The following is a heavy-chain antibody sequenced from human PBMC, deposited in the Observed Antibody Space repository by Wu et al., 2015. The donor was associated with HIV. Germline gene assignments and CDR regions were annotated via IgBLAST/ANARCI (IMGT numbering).Heavy chain of an antibody. D-gene: IGHD5/OR15-5a*01. CDR1: GGDFKNNA. V-gene: IGHV1-69*12. Sequence: QVQVVQSGGEMKMPGSSVRVSCKASGGDFKNNAISWVRQAPGQGLEWVGGVVPISGSTHSAQRFKDKVTIRADESKTVVFLEMSGLTTEDTAVYYCATSTIVHITARRVGFRRADWYFNVWGRGTLVTVSS. CDR3: ATSTIVHITARRVGFRRADWYFNV. J-gene: IGHJ2*01. CDR2: VVPISGST.